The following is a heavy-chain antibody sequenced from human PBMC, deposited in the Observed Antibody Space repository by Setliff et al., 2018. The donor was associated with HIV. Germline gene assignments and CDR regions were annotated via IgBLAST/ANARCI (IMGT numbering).Heavy chain of an antibody. V-gene: IGHV1-8*01. Sequence: ASVKVSCKASGYTSTSYDINWVRQATGQGLEWMGWMNPDSGNTGSAQNFQGRLTITWNTSISTAYMERGSLGFDDTAVYFCARTRSGGSSVYYYYYMDVWGQGTAVTVSS. CDR1: GYTSTSYD. CDR3: ARTRSGGSSVYYYYYMDV. D-gene: IGHD2-15*01. CDR2: MNPDSGNT. J-gene: IGHJ6*03.